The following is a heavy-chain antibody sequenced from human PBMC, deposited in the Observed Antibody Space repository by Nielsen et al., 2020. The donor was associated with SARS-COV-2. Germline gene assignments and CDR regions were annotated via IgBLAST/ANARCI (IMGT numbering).Heavy chain of an antibody. CDR1: GYTLTELS. CDR3: ATDRRDRGLLLYDPYYFDY. J-gene: IGHJ4*02. CDR2: FDPEDGET. Sequence: ASVKVSCKVSGYTLTELSMHWVRQAPGKGLEWMGGFDPEDGETIYAQKFQGRVTMTEDTSTDTAYMELSSLRSEDTAVYYCATDRRDRGLLLYDPYYFDYWGQGTLVTVSS. V-gene: IGHV1-24*01. D-gene: IGHD3-22*01.